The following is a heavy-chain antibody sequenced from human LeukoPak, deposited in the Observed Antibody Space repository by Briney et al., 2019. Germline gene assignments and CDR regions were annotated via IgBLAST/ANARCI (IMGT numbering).Heavy chain of an antibody. J-gene: IGHJ4*02. CDR3: ARLYYGGNSEAGYDY. V-gene: IGHV1-69*13. Sequence: ASVKVSCKASGDSFSSYAISWVRQAPGQGLEWMGGIIPIFGTANYAQKFQGRVTVTADESTSTAFMELSSLRSEDTAVDYCARLYYGGNSEAGYDYWGQGTLVTVSS. CDR1: GDSFSSYA. D-gene: IGHD4-23*01. CDR2: IIPIFGTA.